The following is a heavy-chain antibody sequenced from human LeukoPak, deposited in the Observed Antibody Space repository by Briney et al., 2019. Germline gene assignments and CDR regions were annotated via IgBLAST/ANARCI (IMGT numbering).Heavy chain of an antibody. J-gene: IGHJ5*02. Sequence: GESLKISCKGSGYSFTSYWIGWVRQMPGKGLEWMGSIYPSDSDTRYSPSFQGQVTISAGKSISTAYLQWSSLKASDTAVYYCARSSVGWFDPWGQGTLVTVSS. CDR2: IYPSDSDT. CDR1: GYSFTSYW. D-gene: IGHD3-3*01. CDR3: ARSSVGWFDP. V-gene: IGHV5-51*01.